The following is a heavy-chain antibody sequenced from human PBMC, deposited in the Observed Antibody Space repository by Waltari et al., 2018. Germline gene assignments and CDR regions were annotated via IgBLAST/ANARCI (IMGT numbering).Heavy chain of an antibody. CDR1: GFTLRNYW. CDR2: IKQDGSEK. CDR3: ARDYYYYIDV. Sequence: EMQLVESGGGLVQPGGSLRLTCAVTGFTLRNYWMTWVRQAPGKGLEWVANIKQDGSEKSYVDSVKGRFTISRDNAKNSVYLQMNSVRADDTALYYCARDYYYYIDVWVNGTTVTVSS. J-gene: IGHJ6*03. V-gene: IGHV3-7*01.